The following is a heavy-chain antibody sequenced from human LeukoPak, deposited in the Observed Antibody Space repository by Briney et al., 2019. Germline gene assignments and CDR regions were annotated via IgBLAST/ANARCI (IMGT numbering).Heavy chain of an antibody. J-gene: IGHJ4*02. CDR3: ARDFGYSYGTPDY. V-gene: IGHV1-18*01. D-gene: IGHD5-18*01. CDR1: VYTFTHSG. CDR2: ISAYNGNP. Sequence: ASVKVFCKASVYTFTHSGISWVRQAPGQGLEWMGWISAYNGNPNNAQKLQGRVTMTTDTSTSTAYMELRSLRSDDTAVYYCARDFGYSYGTPDYWGQGTLVTVSS.